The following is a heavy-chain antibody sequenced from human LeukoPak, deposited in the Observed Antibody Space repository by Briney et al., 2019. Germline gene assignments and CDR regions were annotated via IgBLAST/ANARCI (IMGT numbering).Heavy chain of an antibody. CDR2: ISVYNGNT. D-gene: IGHD6-19*01. V-gene: IGHV1-18*01. Sequence: RASVKVSCKAYGYTFTSYGISWVRQAPGQGLEWMGWISVYNGNTNYAQKVQGRVTMTTDTSTSTAYMELSSLTSEDTAVYYCARVSDDSGWNFDYWGQGTLVTVSS. CDR3: ARVSDDSGWNFDY. J-gene: IGHJ4*02. CDR1: GYTFTSYG.